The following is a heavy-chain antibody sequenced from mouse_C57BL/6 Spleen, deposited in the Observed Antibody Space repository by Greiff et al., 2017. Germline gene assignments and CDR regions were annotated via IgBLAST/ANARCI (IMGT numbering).Heavy chain of an antibody. CDR3: TRDPWFAY. Sequence: QVQLKQSGAELVRPGASVTLSCKASGYTFTDYEMHWVKQTPVHGLEWIGAIDPETGGTAYNQKFTGKAILTADKSSSPAYMELRSLASEDSAVYYCTRDPWFAYWGQGTLVTVSA. CDR1: GYTFTDYE. CDR2: IDPETGGT. J-gene: IGHJ3*01. V-gene: IGHV1-15*01.